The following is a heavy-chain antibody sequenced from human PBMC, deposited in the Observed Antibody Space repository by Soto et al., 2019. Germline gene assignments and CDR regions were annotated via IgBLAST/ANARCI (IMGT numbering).Heavy chain of an antibody. CDR2: IIPIFGTA. D-gene: IGHD2-21*02. CDR3: ARDGGAYCGGDCYEYYFDY. J-gene: IGHJ4*02. CDR1: GGTFSSYA. V-gene: IGHV1-69*01. Sequence: QVQLVQSGAEVKKPGSSVKVSCKASGGTFSSYAISWVRQAPGQGLEWMGGIIPIFGTANYAQKFQGRVTITADESTSTAYMELSILRSEDTAVYYCARDGGAYCGGDCYEYYFDYWGQGTLVTVSS.